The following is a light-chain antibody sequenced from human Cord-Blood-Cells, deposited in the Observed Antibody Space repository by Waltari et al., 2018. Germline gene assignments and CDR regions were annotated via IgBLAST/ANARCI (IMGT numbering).Light chain of an antibody. J-gene: IGLJ1*01. CDR3: SSYTSSSAYV. V-gene: IGLV2-14*01. Sequence: QSALNQPASVSGSPGQSLTISCTGTSSDVGGGNYVAWYQQHPAKAPKLMIYKVSKRPSGVSNRLPGSKSGNTASLAISELQAGGEADDYCSSYTSSSAYVFGTGTKFTGL. CDR2: KVS. CDR1: SSDVGGGNY.